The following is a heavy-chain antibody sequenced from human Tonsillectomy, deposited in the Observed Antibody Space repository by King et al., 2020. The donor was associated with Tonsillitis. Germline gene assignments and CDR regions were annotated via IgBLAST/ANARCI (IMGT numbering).Heavy chain of an antibody. D-gene: IGHD3-16*01. Sequence: VQLVESGGGLVQPGGSLRLSCAASGFTFSSYAMSWVRQAPGKGLEWVSATSGSGGSTYYADSVKGRFTISRDNSKNTLYLQMNSLRAEDTAVYYCARDTQGIMIKGTAFDIWGQGTMVTVSS. CDR3: ARDTQGIMIKGTAFDI. CDR2: TSGSGGST. J-gene: IGHJ3*02. CDR1: GFTFSSYA. V-gene: IGHV3-23*04.